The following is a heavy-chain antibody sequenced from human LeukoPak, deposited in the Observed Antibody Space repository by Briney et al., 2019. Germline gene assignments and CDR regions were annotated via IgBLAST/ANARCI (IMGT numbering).Heavy chain of an antibody. D-gene: IGHD2-15*01. V-gene: IGHV3-23*01. CDR1: GFTFSSYA. CDR3: AKGAPMVE. Sequence: QPGGSLRLSCAASGFTFSSYAMKWVRQAPGKRLEWVSGIGDSGGNTYYADSVKGRFTISRDNSKNTLYLQMNSLRAEDTAVYYCAKGAPMVEWGRGTLVTVSS. CDR2: IGDSGGNT. J-gene: IGHJ4*02.